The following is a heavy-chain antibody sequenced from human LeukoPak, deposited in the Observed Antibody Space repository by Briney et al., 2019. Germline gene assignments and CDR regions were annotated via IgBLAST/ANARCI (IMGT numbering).Heavy chain of an antibody. CDR3: ARDRYYDILTGYYAPFDY. D-gene: IGHD3-9*01. V-gene: IGHV1-18*01. Sequence: ASVKVSCKASGYTFTSYGISWVRQAPGQGLEWMGWISAYNGNTNYAQKLQGRVTMTTDTSTSTAYMELRSLRSDDTAVYYCARDRYYDILTGYYAPFDYWGQGTPVTVSS. CDR2: ISAYNGNT. J-gene: IGHJ4*02. CDR1: GYTFTSYG.